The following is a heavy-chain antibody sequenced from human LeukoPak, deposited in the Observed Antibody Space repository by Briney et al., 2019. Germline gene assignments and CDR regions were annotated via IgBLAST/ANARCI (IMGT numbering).Heavy chain of an antibody. CDR1: GGTLSSYA. D-gene: IGHD3-10*01. J-gene: IGHJ5*02. Sequence: ASVKVSCKASGGTLSSYAISWVRQAPGQGLEWMGGIIPIFGTANYAQKFQGRVTITTDESTSTAYMELSSLRSEDTAVYYCATYYYGSDHNWFDPWGQGTLVTVSS. V-gene: IGHV1-69*05. CDR2: IIPIFGTA. CDR3: ATYYYGSDHNWFDP.